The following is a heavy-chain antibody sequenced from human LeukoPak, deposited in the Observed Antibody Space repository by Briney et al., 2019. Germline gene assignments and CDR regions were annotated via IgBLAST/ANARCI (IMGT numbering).Heavy chain of an antibody. CDR3: ARDSDSGWSPFDY. CDR1: GYTLSDCA. J-gene: IGHJ4*02. Sequence: GASVKISCKASGYTLSDCAMSWVRQAPGQGLEWMGWINTNTGDPTYAQGFTGRFVFSLDTSVSTAYLQISSLKVEDTAIYYCARDSDSGWSPFDYWGQGTLVTVSS. CDR2: INTNTGDP. D-gene: IGHD6-19*01. V-gene: IGHV7-4-1*02.